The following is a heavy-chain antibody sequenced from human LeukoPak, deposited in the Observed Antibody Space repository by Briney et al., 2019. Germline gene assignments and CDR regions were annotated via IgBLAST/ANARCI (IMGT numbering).Heavy chain of an antibody. V-gene: IGHV3-9*03. CDR3: AKVEGGSYWGAFDI. Sequence: PGGSLRLSCAASGFTFDDYAMHWVRQAPGKGLEWVSGISWNSGSIGYADSVKGRFTISRDNAKNSLYLQMNSLRAEDMALYYCAKVEGGSYWGAFDIWGQGTMVTVSS. CDR2: ISWNSGSI. D-gene: IGHD1-26*01. J-gene: IGHJ3*02. CDR1: GFTFDDYA.